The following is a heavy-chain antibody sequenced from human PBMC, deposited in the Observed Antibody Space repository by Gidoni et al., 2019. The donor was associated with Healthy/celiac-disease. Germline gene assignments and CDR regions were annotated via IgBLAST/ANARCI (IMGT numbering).Heavy chain of an antibody. Sequence: QLQLQESGPGLVKPSETLSLTCTVSGGSISSSSYYWGWRRQPPGKGLEWIGSIYYSGSTYYNPVLKSRVTISVDTSKNQFSLKLSSVTAADTAVYYCASAGVTTLQYGYYYYGMDVWGQGTTVTVSS. J-gene: IGHJ6*02. CDR2: IYYSGST. D-gene: IGHD4-17*01. CDR3: ASAGVTTLQYGYYYYGMDV. CDR1: GGSISSSSYY. V-gene: IGHV4-39*01.